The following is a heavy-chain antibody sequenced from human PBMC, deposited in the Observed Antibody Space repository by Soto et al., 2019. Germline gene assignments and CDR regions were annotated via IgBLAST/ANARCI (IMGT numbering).Heavy chain of an antibody. V-gene: IGHV4-30-2*03. CDR1: GGSISSGGYS. D-gene: IGHD3-22*01. J-gene: IGHJ4*02. CDR3: ASQHYYDSSGYYVVY. Sequence: TLSLTCAVSGGSISSGGYSWSWIRQPPGKGLEWIGYVYHSGSTYYNPSLKSRVTISVDTSKNQFSLKLSSVTAADTAVYYCASQHYYDSSGYYVVYWGQGTLVTVSS. CDR2: VYHSGST.